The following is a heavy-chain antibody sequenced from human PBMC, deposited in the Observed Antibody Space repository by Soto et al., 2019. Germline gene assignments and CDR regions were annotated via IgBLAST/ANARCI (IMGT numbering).Heavy chain of an antibody. CDR1: GFTFSNYW. CDR3: SRDVVVGDKALNY. D-gene: IGHD2-21*01. J-gene: IGHJ4*02. Sequence: PGGSLRLSCAASGFTFSNYWITWVRQAPGKGLEWVANIKEDGSEKHYVDSVKGRFTISRDNAKKSLYLQMNSLRVEGTAVYFCSRDVVVGDKALNYCGQGALVTVSS. CDR2: IKEDGSEK. V-gene: IGHV3-7*01.